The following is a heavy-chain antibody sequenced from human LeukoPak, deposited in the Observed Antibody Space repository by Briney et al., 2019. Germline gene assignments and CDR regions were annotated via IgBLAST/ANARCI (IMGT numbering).Heavy chain of an antibody. CDR1: GYSISSGYY. CDR3: ARQARWLQLGYFDY. V-gene: IGHV4-38-2*01. CDR2: IYHSGST. J-gene: IGHJ4*02. D-gene: IGHD5-24*01. Sequence: SETLSLTCAVSGYSISSGYYWGWIRPPPGKGLGWIGSIYHSGSTYYNPSLKSRVTISVDTSKNQFSLKLSSVTAADTAVYYCARQARWLQLGYFDYWGQGTLVTVSS.